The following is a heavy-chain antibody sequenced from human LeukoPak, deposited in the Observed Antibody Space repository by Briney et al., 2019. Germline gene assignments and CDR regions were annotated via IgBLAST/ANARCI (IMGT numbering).Heavy chain of an antibody. CDR2: IHYSGST. Sequence: PSETLSLTCTVSGGSISSSIYYWGWIRQPPGKGLEWIGSIHYSGSTYYNPSLKSRVTISVDTSKNQFSLKLSSVTAADTAVYYCARGPYYYDSSGYYYGWFDPWGQGTLVTVSS. J-gene: IGHJ5*02. D-gene: IGHD3-22*01. CDR1: GGSISSSIYY. V-gene: IGHV4-39*01. CDR3: ARGPYYYDSSGYYYGWFDP.